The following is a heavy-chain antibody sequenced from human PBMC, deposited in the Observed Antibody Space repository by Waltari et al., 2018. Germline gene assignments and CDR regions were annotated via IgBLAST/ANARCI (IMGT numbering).Heavy chain of an antibody. J-gene: IGHJ5*02. D-gene: IGHD6-19*01. Sequence: QTQLQQWGAGLLTPSETLSLTCAGYGWSFSGYYWRWIGQPPGQGLEWIGEINHSGSTNYNPSLKSRVTISVDTSKNQFSLKLSSVTAADTAVYYCARNPRYSSGWYSPPSGFDPWGQGTLVTVSS. CDR1: GWSFSGYY. CDR3: ARNPRYSSGWYSPPSGFDP. CDR2: INHSGST. V-gene: IGHV4-34*01.